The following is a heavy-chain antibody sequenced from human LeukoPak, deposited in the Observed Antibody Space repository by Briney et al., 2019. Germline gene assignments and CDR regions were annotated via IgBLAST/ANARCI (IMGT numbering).Heavy chain of an antibody. J-gene: IGHJ4*02. Sequence: PGGSLRLSCAASGFTFRTHWMSWVRQAPGKGLEWVANIMQDGSDKSYVDSVKGRFTISRDNAKNSLYLQMNSLRAEDMAVYYCARVLGGVSRYFFDYWGQGALVTVSS. D-gene: IGHD2-8*02. CDR3: ARVLGGVSRYFFDY. CDR2: IMQDGSDK. V-gene: IGHV3-7*01. CDR1: GFTFRTHW.